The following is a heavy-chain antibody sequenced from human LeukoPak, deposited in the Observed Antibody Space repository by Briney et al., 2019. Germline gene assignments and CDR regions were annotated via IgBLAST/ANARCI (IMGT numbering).Heavy chain of an antibody. CDR3: TSEGAAIGNY. CDR1: GVTFTTVE. CDR2: IKSESFAGTT. V-gene: IGHV3-15*07. J-gene: IGHJ4*02. D-gene: IGHD5-18*01. Sequence: PGGSLTLSCAVSGVTFTTVEMNWVRQPPGKGLEWVGRIKSESFAGTTDYAAPVKGRFTISRDDSKNKVYLQMNSLKIDDTAVYYCTSEGAAIGNYWGQGTLVTVSS.